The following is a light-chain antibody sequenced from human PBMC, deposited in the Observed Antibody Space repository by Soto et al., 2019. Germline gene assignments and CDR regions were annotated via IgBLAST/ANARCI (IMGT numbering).Light chain of an antibody. CDR1: QSVSSK. J-gene: IGKJ5*01. Sequence: EIVMTQSPATLSVSPGEGATLSCRASQSVSSKLAWYQQKPGQAPRLLVYGASTRATGIPARFSGSGSGTEFTLIISSLEPEDFAVYFCQQRSDWPPTFGQGTRLENK. V-gene: IGKV3-15*01. CDR2: GAS. CDR3: QQRSDWPPT.